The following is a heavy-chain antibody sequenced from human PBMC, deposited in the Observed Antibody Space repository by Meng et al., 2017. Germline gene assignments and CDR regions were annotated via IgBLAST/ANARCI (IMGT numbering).Heavy chain of an antibody. V-gene: IGHV3-21*04. CDR3: TSSPGIAAAGTGY. D-gene: IGHD6-13*01. CDR2: ISSSSSYI. Sequence: GESLKISCAASGFTFSSYSMNWVRQAPGKGLEWVSSISSSSSYIYYADSVKGRFTISRDNAKNSLYLQMNSLRAEDTAVYYCTSSPGIAAAGTGYWGQGTLVTVSS. CDR1: GFTFSSYS. J-gene: IGHJ4*02.